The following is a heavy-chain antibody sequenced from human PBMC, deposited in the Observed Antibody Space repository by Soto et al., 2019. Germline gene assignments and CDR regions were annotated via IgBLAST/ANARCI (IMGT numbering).Heavy chain of an antibody. CDR3: ARDWANYYDSSGYYYDLDY. V-gene: IGHV1-18*04. D-gene: IGHD3-22*01. CDR1: GYTFTSYG. CDR2: ISAYNGNT. Sequence: QVQLVQSGAEVKKPGASVKVSCKASGYTFTSYGISWVRQAPGQGLEWMGWISAYNGNTNYAQKLQGRVTMTTDTSTSTAYMELRSLRSDDTAVYYCARDWANYYDSSGYYYDLDYWGQGTLVTVSS. J-gene: IGHJ4*02.